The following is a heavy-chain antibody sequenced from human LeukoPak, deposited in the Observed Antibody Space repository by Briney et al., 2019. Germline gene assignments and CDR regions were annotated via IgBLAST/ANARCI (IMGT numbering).Heavy chain of an antibody. CDR3: ARRPMRFGESPPEGWFDP. J-gene: IGHJ5*02. CDR1: GYSISSGYY. CDR2: IYHSGST. V-gene: IGHV4-38-2*02. D-gene: IGHD3-10*01. Sequence: SETLSLTCTVSGYSISSGYYWGWIRQPPGKGLEWIGSIYHSGSTYYNPSLKSRVTISVDTSKNQFSLKLSSVTAADTAVYYCARRPMRFGESPPEGWFDPWGQGTLVTVSS.